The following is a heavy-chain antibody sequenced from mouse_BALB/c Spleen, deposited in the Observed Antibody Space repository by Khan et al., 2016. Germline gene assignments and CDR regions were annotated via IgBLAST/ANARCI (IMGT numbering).Heavy chain of an antibody. CDR2: INTSTGYT. V-gene: IGHV1-7*01. J-gene: IGHJ2*01. Sequence: QVQLKQSGAELAKPGASVKMSCKASGYTFTTYWMHWVKQRPAQGLEWIAYINTSTGYTDYNQKFKGKATLTADKSASTAYMQLSSLTSEDSAVSYCARYLDCWHQGTTLAVS. CDR1: GYTFTTYW. CDR3: ARYLDC.